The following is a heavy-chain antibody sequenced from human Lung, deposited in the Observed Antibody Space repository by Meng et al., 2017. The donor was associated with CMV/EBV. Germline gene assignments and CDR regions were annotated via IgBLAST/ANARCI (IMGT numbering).Heavy chain of an antibody. D-gene: IGHD1-26*01. Sequence: QRQLVPAGGEVKKPGSSVKVSCKASGYTFTNNGITWVRQAPGQGLEWMGWINAYNGDTNYAQTLQGRVTMTTDTSTSTAYMELRSLRSDDTAVYYCARVEVGITSGDYWGQGTLVTVSS. CDR1: GYTFTNNG. CDR2: INAYNGDT. V-gene: IGHV1-18*01. J-gene: IGHJ4*02. CDR3: ARVEVGITSGDY.